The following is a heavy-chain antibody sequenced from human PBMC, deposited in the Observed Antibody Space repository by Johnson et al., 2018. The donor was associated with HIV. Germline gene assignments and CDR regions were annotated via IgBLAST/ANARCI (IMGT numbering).Heavy chain of an antibody. CDR2: INWNGDST. J-gene: IGHJ3*02. CDR1: GFTFNSYA. Sequence: VQLVESGGGVDQPGRSLRLSCAASGFTFNSYAMHWVCQAPGKGLEWVSAINWNGDSTSYADSVKGRFTISRDNAKNSLYLQMNSLRAEDTAFYYCAREGHYDSRLGAFDIWGQGTMVTVSS. V-gene: IGHV3-20*04. CDR3: AREGHYDSRLGAFDI. D-gene: IGHD3-22*01.